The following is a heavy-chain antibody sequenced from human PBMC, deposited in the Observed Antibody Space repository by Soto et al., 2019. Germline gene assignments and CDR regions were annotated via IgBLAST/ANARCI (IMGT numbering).Heavy chain of an antibody. V-gene: IGHV3-43*01. CDR2: ISWDGGST. CDR3: AKDFGISRSRLLWFGELLSNYYYGMDV. Sequence: RLSCAASGFTFGDYTMHWVRQAPGKGLEWVSLISWDGGSTYYADSVKGRFTISRDNSKNSLYLQMNSLRTEDTALYYCAKDFGISRSRLLWFGELLSNYYYGMDVWGQGTTVTVSS. CDR1: GFTFGDYT. D-gene: IGHD3-10*01. J-gene: IGHJ6*02.